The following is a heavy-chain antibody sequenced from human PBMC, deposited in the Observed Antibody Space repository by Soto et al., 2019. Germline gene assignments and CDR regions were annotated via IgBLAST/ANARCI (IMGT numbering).Heavy chain of an antibody. CDR3: ARDHPDIVVVPAANNWFDP. CDR1: GGTFSSYA. V-gene: IGHV1-69*13. Sequence: VASVKVSCKASGGTFSSYAISWVRQAPGQGLEWMGGIIPIFGTANYAQKFQGRVTITADESTSTAYMELSSLRSEDTAVYYCARDHPDIVVVPAANNWFDPWGQGTLVTVSS. J-gene: IGHJ5*02. CDR2: IIPIFGTA. D-gene: IGHD2-2*01.